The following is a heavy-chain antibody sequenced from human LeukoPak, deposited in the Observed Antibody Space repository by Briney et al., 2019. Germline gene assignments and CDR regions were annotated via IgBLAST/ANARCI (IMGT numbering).Heavy chain of an antibody. V-gene: IGHV4-59*01. CDR3: ARDGTYDILTGWFDP. CDR1: GGSISSYY. CDR2: IYYSGST. D-gene: IGHD3-9*01. Sequence: PSETLSLTCTVSGGSISSYYWSWIRQPPGKGLEWIGYIYYSGSTNYNPSLKSRVTISVDTSKNQFSLKLSSVTAADTAVYYCARDGTYDILTGWFDPWGQGTLVTVSS. J-gene: IGHJ5*02.